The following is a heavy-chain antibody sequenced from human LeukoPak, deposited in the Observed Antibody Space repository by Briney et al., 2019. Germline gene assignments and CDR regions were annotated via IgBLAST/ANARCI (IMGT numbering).Heavy chain of an antibody. V-gene: IGHV3-13*04. CDR3: ASGFVHAFDI. J-gene: IGHJ3*02. D-gene: IGHD6-6*01. CDR1: GFAFSTYD. Sequence: GGSLRLSCAASGFAFSTYDMHWVRQATGKGLEWVSAIGVAGDTYYPGSVKGRFTISRENAKNSLYLQMNSLRAGDTAVYYCASGFVHAFDIWGQGTMVTVSS. CDR2: IGVAGDT.